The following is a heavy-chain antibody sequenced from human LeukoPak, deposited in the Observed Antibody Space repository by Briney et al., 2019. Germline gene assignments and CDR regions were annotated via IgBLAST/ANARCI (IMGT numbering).Heavy chain of an antibody. V-gene: IGHV1-46*01. CDR3: ARYGFSSSWQGGWHAFDI. Sequence: ASVKVSCKAPGYTLTSYYIHWVRQAPGQGLEWMGIINPTVGDTIYAQKFQGRVTMTRDMSTSTVYMELSSLRSDDTAVYYRARYGFSSSWQGGWHAFDIWGQGTMVTVSS. CDR1: GYTLTSYY. CDR2: INPTVGDT. D-gene: IGHD6-13*01. J-gene: IGHJ3*02.